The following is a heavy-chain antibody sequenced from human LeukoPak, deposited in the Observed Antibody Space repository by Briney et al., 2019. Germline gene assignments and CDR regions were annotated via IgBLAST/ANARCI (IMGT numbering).Heavy chain of an antibody. J-gene: IGHJ4*02. D-gene: IGHD2-15*01. CDR1: GFTFSTYW. V-gene: IGHV3-30*02. CDR2: IRYDGSNK. Sequence: GGSLRPSCAASGFTFSTYWMTWVRQAPGKGLEWVAFIRYDGSNKYYADSVKGRFTISRDNSKNTLYLQMNSLRAEDTAVYYCVQNGGRYFDYWGQGTLVTVSS. CDR3: VQNGGRYFDY.